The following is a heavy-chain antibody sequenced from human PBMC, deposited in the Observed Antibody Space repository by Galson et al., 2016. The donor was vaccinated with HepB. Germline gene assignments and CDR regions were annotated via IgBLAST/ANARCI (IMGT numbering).Heavy chain of an antibody. CDR2: IGKRSNGYTT. J-gene: IGHJ3*01. D-gene: IGHD2/OR15-2a*01. V-gene: IGHV3-72*01. CDR1: GFSFSDHY. Sequence: SLRLSCAASGFSFSDHYMDWVRQAPGKGLEWVGRIGKRSNGYTTEYGASVKGRFSVSRDDSEKSMYLQMDSLKSEDAAVYYCARVTSFIRNIGTLDLWGRGTLVTVSS. CDR3: ARVTSFIRNIGTLDL.